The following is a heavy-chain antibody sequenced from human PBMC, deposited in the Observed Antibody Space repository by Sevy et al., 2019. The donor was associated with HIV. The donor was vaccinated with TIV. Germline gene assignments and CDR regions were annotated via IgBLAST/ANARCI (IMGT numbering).Heavy chain of an antibody. CDR3: ASLVDIVVVPAARGTRRAFDI. CDR2: MIPIFGTA. Sequence: ASVKVSCKASGGTFSSYAISWVRQAPGQGLEWMGGMIPIFGTANYAQKFQGRVTITADESTSTAYMELSSLRSEDTAVYYCASLVDIVVVPAARGTRRAFDIWGQGTMVTVSS. J-gene: IGHJ3*02. D-gene: IGHD2-2*01. V-gene: IGHV1-69*13. CDR1: GGTFSSYA.